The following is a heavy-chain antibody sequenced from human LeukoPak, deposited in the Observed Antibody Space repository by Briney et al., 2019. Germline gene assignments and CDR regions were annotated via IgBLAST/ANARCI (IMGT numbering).Heavy chain of an antibody. D-gene: IGHD3-10*01. CDR3: AKDGYGSGSYYNGNY. CDR1: AFTFSNYA. CDR2: ISVSGGST. Sequence: GGSMRLSSAAYAFTFSNYAMSWVSHAPGEWREWVSAISVSGGSTYYADSVKGRFTISRDNSKNTLYLQMNSLRAEDTAVYYCAKDGYGSGSYYNGNYWGQGTLVTVSS. J-gene: IGHJ4*02. V-gene: IGHV3-23*01.